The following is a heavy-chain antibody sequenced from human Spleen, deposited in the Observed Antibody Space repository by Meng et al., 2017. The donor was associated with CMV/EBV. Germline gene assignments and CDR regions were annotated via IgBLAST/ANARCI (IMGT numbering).Heavy chain of an antibody. D-gene: IGHD6-25*01. CDR1: GGSISSINW. CDR3: ASRLYYYYGMDV. Sequence: SETLSLTCAVSGGSISSINWWSWVRQPPGKGLEWIGEIYHSGSTNYNPSLKSRVTISVDKSKNQFSLKLSSVTAADTAVYYCASRLYYYYGMDVWGQGTTVTVSS. CDR2: IYHSGST. V-gene: IGHV4-4*02. J-gene: IGHJ6*02.